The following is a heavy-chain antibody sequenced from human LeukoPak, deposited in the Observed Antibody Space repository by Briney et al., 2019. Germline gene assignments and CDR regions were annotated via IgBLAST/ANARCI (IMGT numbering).Heavy chain of an antibody. CDR1: GYTFTSYY. CDR2: INPSGGST. Sequence: ASVKVSCKASGYTFTSYYMHWVRQAPGQGLEWMGIINPSGGSTSYAQKFQGRVTMTRDTSTSTVYMELSSLRSEDTAVYYCAREAFNIAAAGTHLDSWGPGTLVTVSS. D-gene: IGHD6-13*01. V-gene: IGHV1-46*01. J-gene: IGHJ4*02. CDR3: AREAFNIAAAGTHLDS.